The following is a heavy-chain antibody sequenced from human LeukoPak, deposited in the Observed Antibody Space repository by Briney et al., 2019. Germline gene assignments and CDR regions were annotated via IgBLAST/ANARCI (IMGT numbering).Heavy chain of an antibody. V-gene: IGHV3-23*01. CDR2: IIVSGAT. CDR3: AKDLRQLWSFFDY. J-gene: IGHJ4*02. D-gene: IGHD5-18*01. Sequence: GGSLRLSCAASGFTFSSFSMTWVRQAPGKGLEWVSSIIVSGATYYADSVKGRFTISRDSFRGMLFLQMDSLRAEDTAVYYCAKDLRQLWSFFDYWGQGTLVTVSS. CDR1: GFTFSSFS.